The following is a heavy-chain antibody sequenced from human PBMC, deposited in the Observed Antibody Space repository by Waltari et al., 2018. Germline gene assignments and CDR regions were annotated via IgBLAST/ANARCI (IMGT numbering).Heavy chain of an antibody. J-gene: IGHJ4*02. CDR1: GGSISSSSYY. CDR2: IYYSGST. Sequence: QLQLQESGPGLVKPSETLSLTCTVSGGSISSSSYYWGWIRQPPGKGLEWIGSIYYSGSTYYNPSLKSRVTRSVDTSKNQFSLKLSSVTAADTAVYCCATQWQMYYFDYWGQGTLVTVSS. D-gene: IGHD6-19*01. V-gene: IGHV4-39*07. CDR3: ATQWQMYYFDY.